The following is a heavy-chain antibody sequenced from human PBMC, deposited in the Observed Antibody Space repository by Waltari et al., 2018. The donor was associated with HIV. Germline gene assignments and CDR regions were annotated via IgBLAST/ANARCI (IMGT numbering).Heavy chain of an antibody. CDR3: AKDKEKSGGYYIDY. J-gene: IGHJ4*02. V-gene: IGHV3-9*01. CDR1: GFSFEDYG. CDR2: IRWNSGNI. D-gene: IGHD2-15*01. Sequence: EVQLVESGGGLVQPGRSLRLSCTASGFSFEDYGMYWVRQSPGKGLEWVSGIRWNSGNIAYADSVKGRFISSRDNAKNSLYLQMNSLRVEDTAFYYCAKDKEKSGGYYIDYWGRGTLVAVSS.